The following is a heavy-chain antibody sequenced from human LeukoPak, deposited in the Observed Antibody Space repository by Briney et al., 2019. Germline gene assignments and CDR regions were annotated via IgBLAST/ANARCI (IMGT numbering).Heavy chain of an antibody. CDR2: ISWNSGSI. CDR1: GFTFDAFA. Sequence: GRSLRLSCAASGFTFDAFAMHWVRQAPGKGLEWVSGISWNSGSIGYADSVKGRFTISRDNAKNSLYLQMNSLRAEDTAVYYCVRGVSISSSWYNDLWGQGTMVTVSS. V-gene: IGHV3-9*01. CDR3: VRGVSISSSWYNDL. J-gene: IGHJ3*01. D-gene: IGHD6-13*01.